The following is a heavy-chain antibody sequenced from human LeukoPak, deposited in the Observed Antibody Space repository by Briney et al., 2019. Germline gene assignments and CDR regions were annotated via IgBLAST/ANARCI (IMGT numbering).Heavy chain of an antibody. D-gene: IGHD1-26*01. J-gene: IGHJ4*02. CDR1: GFTFSSYA. V-gene: IGHV3-30-3*01. Sequence: TGGSLRLSCAASGFTFSSYAMHWVRQAPGKGLEWVAVISYDGSNKYYADSVKGRFTISRDNSKNTLYLQMNSLRAEDTAVYYCARGGSLVGAIHFDYWGQGTLVTVSS. CDR2: ISYDGSNK. CDR3: ARGGSLVGAIHFDY.